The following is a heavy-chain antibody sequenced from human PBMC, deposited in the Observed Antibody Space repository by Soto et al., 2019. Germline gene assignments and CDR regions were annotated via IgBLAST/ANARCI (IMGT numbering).Heavy chain of an antibody. CDR2: ISGSGSTI. CDR3: ARERYDYYYYMDV. J-gene: IGHJ6*03. CDR1: GFTFSDYY. Sequence: QVQLVESGGGLVKPGGSLRLSCAASGFTFSDYYMSWIRQAPGKGLELVSYISGSGSTIYYADSVKGRFTISTDNAKNSLYLQMNSLRAEVSAVYYCARERYDYYYYMDVWGKGTTVTVSS. V-gene: IGHV3-11*01.